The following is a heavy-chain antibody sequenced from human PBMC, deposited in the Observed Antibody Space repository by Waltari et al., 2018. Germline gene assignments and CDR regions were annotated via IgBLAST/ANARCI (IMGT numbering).Heavy chain of an antibody. J-gene: IGHJ6*03. CDR1: GGSISSHY. CDR3: ARVRNYFYYVDV. CDR2: IYYSGST. V-gene: IGHV4-59*11. Sequence: QVQLQESGPGLVKPSETLSLTCTVSGGSISSHYWSWIRQPPGKGLEWIGHIYYSGSTNYKPSLKSRVTISVDTSKNQFSLRLSSVTAADTALYYCARVRNYFYYVDVWGNGTTVTVSS.